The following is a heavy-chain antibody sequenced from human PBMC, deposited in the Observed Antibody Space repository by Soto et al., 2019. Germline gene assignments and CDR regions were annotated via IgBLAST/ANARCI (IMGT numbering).Heavy chain of an antibody. CDR3: ARGYYGSGTYYYYYGMDV. CDR1: GGSISSSNW. J-gene: IGHJ6*02. Sequence: SETLSLTCAVSGGSISSSNWWSWVRQPPGKGLEWIGEIYHSGSTNYNPSLKSRVTISVDKSKNQFSLKLSSVTAADTAVYYCARGYYGSGTYYYYYGMDVWGQGTTVTVSS. V-gene: IGHV4-4*02. D-gene: IGHD3-10*01. CDR2: IYHSGST.